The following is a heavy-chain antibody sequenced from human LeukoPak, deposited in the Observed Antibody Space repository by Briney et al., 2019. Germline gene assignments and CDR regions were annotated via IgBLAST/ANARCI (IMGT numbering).Heavy chain of an antibody. J-gene: IGHJ3*02. D-gene: IGHD3-3*01. V-gene: IGHV1-24*01. Sequence: GASVKVSCKVSGYTLTELSMHWVRQAPGKGLEWMGGFDPEDGETIYAQKFQGRVTMTEDTSTDTAYMELSSLRSEDTAVYYCATDIAIFGVVIGAFDIWGQGTMVTVSS. CDR1: GYTLTELS. CDR2: FDPEDGET. CDR3: ATDIAIFGVVIGAFDI.